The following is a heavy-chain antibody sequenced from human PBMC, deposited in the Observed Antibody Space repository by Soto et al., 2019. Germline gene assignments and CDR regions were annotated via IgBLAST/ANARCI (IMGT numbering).Heavy chain of an antibody. CDR3: AGGYDWGDC. V-gene: IGHV3-30*03. Sequence: QVQLVESGGGVVQPGTSLRLSCVASGFSFRNYGMLWVRQAPGKGLEWVTLISNDGSNKYYVDSVKGRFTISRDNSKNTLYLQMNSLRTEDTAVYYCAGGYDWGDCWGPGTLVTVSS. D-gene: IGHD5-12*01. CDR1: GFSFRNYG. CDR2: ISNDGSNK. J-gene: IGHJ4*02.